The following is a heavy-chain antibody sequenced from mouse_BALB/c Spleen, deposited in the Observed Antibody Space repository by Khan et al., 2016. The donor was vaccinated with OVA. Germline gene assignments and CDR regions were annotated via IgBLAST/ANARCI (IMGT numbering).Heavy chain of an antibody. J-gene: IGHJ1*01. V-gene: IGHV3-5*02. CDR2: IYYSGTI. CDR1: GFSITTGNYR. D-gene: IGHD1-1*01. Sequence: EVQLQESGPGLVKPSQTVSLTCTVTGFSITTGNYRWSWLRQFPGNKLEWIGNIYYSGTITYNPSLTSRTIIPRDTYKSQFFLEMNSLTAEDTATDFCAREYGSLYGYFDVWGEGTTVTVAS. CDR3: AREYGSLYGYFDV.